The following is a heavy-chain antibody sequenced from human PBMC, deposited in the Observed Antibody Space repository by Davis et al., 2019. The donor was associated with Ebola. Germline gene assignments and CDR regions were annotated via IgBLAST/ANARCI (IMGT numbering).Heavy chain of an antibody. CDR3: ARRIGHSYGKGDY. J-gene: IGHJ4*02. Sequence: AASVKVSCKASGYTFTSYDINWVRQATGRGLEWMGWMNPNSGNTGYAQKFQGRVTMTRNTSISTAYMELSSLRSEDTAVYYCARRIGHSYGKGDYWGQGTLVTVSS. CDR1: GYTFTSYD. D-gene: IGHD5-18*01. V-gene: IGHV1-8*01. CDR2: MNPNSGNT.